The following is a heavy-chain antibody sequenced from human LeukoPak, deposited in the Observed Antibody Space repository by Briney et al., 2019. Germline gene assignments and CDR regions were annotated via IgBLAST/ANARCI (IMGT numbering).Heavy chain of an antibody. CDR3: ARDYDYDSSGYYLYNWFDP. D-gene: IGHD3-22*01. J-gene: IGHJ5*02. CDR1: GYTFTNYA. V-gene: IGHV1-69*13. Sequence: GASVKVSCKASGYTFTNYAMHWVRQAPGQGLEWMGGIIPIFGTANYAQKFQGRVTITADESTSTAYMELSSLRSEDTAVYYCARDYDYDSSGYYLYNWFDPWGQGTLVTVSS. CDR2: IIPIFGTA.